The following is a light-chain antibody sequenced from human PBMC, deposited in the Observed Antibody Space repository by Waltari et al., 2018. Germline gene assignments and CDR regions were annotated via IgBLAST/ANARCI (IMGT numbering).Light chain of an antibody. V-gene: IGLV1-47*01. Sequence: VLTQPASASGTPGQRGTIPSPGSNSNLGTNHVYWYQQFPGTAPKLVIQRNKHRPSGVPDRFSGSKSGTSASLAISGLRSEDEADYYCASWDDSLSVGVFGGGTKLTVL. J-gene: IGLJ3*02. CDR2: RNK. CDR3: ASWDDSLSVGV. CDR1: NSNLGTNH.